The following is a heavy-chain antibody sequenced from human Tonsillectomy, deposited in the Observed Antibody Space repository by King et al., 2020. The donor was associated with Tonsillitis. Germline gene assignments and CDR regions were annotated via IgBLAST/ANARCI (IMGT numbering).Heavy chain of an antibody. D-gene: IGHD3-10*01. Sequence: VQLVESGGGLVQPGRSLRLSCTASGFTFGDYTLSWVRQAPGKGLEWGGFTRSKAYGGTTEYAASVKGRFTISRDDSKSIAYLQMNSLKTEDTAVYYCTRGGAVNYYGSDFNWGQGTLVTVSS. V-gene: IGHV3-49*04. CDR3: TRGGAVNYYGSDFN. CDR1: GFTFGDYT. J-gene: IGHJ4*02. CDR2: TRSKAYGGTT.